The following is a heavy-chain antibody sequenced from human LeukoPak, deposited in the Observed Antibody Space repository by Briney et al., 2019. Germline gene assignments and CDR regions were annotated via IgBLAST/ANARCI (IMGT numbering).Heavy chain of an antibody. CDR2: LNHSASY. D-gene: IGHD5-12*01. V-gene: IGHV4-30-2*01. CDR3: AKLSGFSGYDPRHTFDY. CDR1: GGSISGGCCY. Sequence: SQTLSLTCTVSGGSISGGCCYWICHPPPPGKGLKWVSYLNHSASYYSTPSLKSRVTISVDRSKNQCSLKLSSVTAADTAVYYCAKLSGFSGYDPRHTFDYWGQGILVTVSS. J-gene: IGHJ4*02.